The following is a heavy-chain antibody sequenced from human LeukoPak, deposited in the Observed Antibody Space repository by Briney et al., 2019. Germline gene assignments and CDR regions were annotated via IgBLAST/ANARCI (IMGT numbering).Heavy chain of an antibody. CDR3: AREGGTIFGVVIRPRFDY. Sequence: PGGSLRLSCAASGFTFSSYEMNWVRQAPGKGLVWVSRINSDGSSTSYADSVKGRFTISRDNAKNTLYLQMNSLRAEDTAVYYCAREGGTIFGVVIRPRFDYWGQGTLVTVSS. D-gene: IGHD3-3*01. CDR1: GFTFSSYE. CDR2: INSDGSST. V-gene: IGHV3-74*01. J-gene: IGHJ4*02.